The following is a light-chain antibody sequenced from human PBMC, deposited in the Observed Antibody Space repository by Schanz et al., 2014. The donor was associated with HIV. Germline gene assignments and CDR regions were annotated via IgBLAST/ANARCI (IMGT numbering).Light chain of an antibody. Sequence: DIVMTQSPDSLAVSLGERATINCKSSQSVLYSSNNKNYLAWYQQKPGQPPKLLIYWASTRESGVPDRFSGSGSGTDFTLTISSLQAEDVAVYYCLQRSSWPITFGPGTRLEIK. CDR1: QSVLYSSNNKNY. V-gene: IGKV4-1*01. CDR3: LQRSSWPIT. CDR2: WAS. J-gene: IGKJ5*01.